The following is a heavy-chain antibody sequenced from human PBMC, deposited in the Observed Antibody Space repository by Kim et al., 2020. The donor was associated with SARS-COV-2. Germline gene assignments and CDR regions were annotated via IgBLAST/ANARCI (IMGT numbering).Heavy chain of an antibody. CDR3: ARGERRGSYYHTFDY. D-gene: IGHD1-26*01. CDR2: IYYSGST. Sequence: SETLSLTCTVSGGSISSYYWSWIRQPPGKGLEWIGYIYYSGSTNYNPSLKSRVTISVDTSKNQFSLKLSSVTAADTAVYYCARGERRGSYYHTFDYWGQGTLVTVSS. V-gene: IGHV4-59*01. CDR1: GGSISSYY. J-gene: IGHJ4*02.